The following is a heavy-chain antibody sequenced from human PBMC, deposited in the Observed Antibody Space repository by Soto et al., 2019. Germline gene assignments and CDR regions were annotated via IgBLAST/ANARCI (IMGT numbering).Heavy chain of an antibody. V-gene: IGHV3-23*01. CDR1: GFTFSSYA. Sequence: LSLTCAASGFTFSSYAMSWVRQAPGKGLEWVSAISGSGGSTYYADSVKGRFTISRDNSKNTLYLQMNNLRAEDTAVYYCAKADSSSSTYYYYMDVWGKGTTVTVSS. D-gene: IGHD6-13*01. CDR3: AKADSSSSTYYYYMDV. CDR2: ISGSGGST. J-gene: IGHJ6*03.